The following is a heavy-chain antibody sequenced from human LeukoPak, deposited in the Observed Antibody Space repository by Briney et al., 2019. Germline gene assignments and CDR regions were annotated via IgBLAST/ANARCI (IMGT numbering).Heavy chain of an antibody. D-gene: IGHD1-1*01. J-gene: IGHJ4*02. V-gene: IGHV3-48*02. CDR2: INSISGEI. Sequence: GGSLRLSCVASGFTFSYYSMNWVRQAPGKGLEWVSYINSISGEIWYADSVKGRFTISRDDAKNSLYLQMNSLRDEDTAVYYCAKGQELDDGVFDSWGQGTMVTVSS. CDR1: GFTFSYYS. CDR3: AKGQELDDGVFDS.